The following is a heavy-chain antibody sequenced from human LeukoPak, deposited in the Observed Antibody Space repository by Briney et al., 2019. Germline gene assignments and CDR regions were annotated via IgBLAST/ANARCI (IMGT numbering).Heavy chain of an antibody. CDR1: GFTFDDYA. CDR3: ARGEYSGSYWFDP. V-gene: IGHV3-9*01. J-gene: IGHJ5*02. CDR2: ISWNSGSI. D-gene: IGHD1-26*01. Sequence: PGGSLRLSCAASGFTFDDYAMHWVRQAPGKGLEWVSGISWNSGSIGYADSVKGRFTISRDNAKNSLYLQMNSLRAEDTAVYYCARGEYSGSYWFDPWGQGTLVTVSS.